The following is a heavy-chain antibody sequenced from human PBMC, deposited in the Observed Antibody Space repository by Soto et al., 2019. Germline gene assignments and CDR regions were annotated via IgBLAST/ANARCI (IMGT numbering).Heavy chain of an antibody. J-gene: IGHJ2*01. Sequence: QVQLQESGPGLVKPSETLSLTCTVSGGSISSYYWSWIRQPPGKGLEWIGYIYYSGSTNYNPSLKSRVTIPVDTPKNQFSLKLSSVTAADTAVYYCARHAEMATIVPDPYWYFDLWGRGTLVTVSS. CDR3: ARHAEMATIVPDPYWYFDL. D-gene: IGHD5-12*01. CDR1: GGSISSYY. V-gene: IGHV4-59*08. CDR2: IYYSGST.